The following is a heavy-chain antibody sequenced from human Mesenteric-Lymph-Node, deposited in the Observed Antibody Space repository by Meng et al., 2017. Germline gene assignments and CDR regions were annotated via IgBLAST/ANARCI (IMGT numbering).Heavy chain of an antibody. V-gene: IGHV3-23*01. Sequence: GESLKISCAASGFTFTSYAMNWVRQAPGKGLEWVSTISAGGITAYYADSVKGRFTISRDNSKNTLYLQMNSLRAEDTAVYYCARESYDSSGYYDYWGQGTLVTVSS. CDR1: GFTFTSYA. J-gene: IGHJ4*02. D-gene: IGHD3-22*01. CDR3: ARESYDSSGYYDY. CDR2: ISAGGITA.